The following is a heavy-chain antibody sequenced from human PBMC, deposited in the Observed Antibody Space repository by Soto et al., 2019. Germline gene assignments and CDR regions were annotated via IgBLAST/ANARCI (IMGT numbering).Heavy chain of an antibody. CDR3: ARVGAAAGGFDP. Sequence: SETLSLTCTVSGGSISSGDYYWSWIRQPPGKGLEWIGYIYYSGSTYYNPSLKSRVTISVDTSKNQFSLKLSSVTAADTAVYYCARVGAAAGGFDPWGQGTLVTVSS. V-gene: IGHV4-30-4*01. D-gene: IGHD6-13*01. CDR2: IYYSGST. CDR1: GGSISSGDYY. J-gene: IGHJ5*02.